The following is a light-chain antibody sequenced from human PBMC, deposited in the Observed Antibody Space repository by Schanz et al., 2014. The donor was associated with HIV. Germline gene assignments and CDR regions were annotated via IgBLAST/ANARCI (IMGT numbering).Light chain of an antibody. CDR2: RAS. CDR3: QQSSSSAPWT. V-gene: IGKV3-15*01. J-gene: IGKJ1*01. Sequence: EIVMTQSPVTLSVSPGERVTLSCRASRSVNSNLAWYQQKPGQAPRLLIYRASTRATGIPARFSGSGSGTEFTLTITRLEPEDFAVYYCQQSSSSAPWTFGQGTKVEIK. CDR1: RSVNSN.